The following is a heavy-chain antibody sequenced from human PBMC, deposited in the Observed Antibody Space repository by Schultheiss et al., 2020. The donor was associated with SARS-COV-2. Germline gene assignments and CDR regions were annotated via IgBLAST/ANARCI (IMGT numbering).Heavy chain of an antibody. J-gene: IGHJ6*02. CDR3: AKGQNYYDSSGYSLVWFYYYGMDV. CDR2: IWYDGSNK. D-gene: IGHD3-22*01. V-gene: IGHV3-33*08. CDR1: GFTFSSYW. Sequence: GGSLRLSCAASGFTFSSYWMHWVRQAPGKGLEWVAVIWYDGSNKYYADSVKGRFTISRDNSKNTLYLQMNSLRAEDTAVYYCAKGQNYYDSSGYSLVWFYYYGMDVWGQGTTVTVSS.